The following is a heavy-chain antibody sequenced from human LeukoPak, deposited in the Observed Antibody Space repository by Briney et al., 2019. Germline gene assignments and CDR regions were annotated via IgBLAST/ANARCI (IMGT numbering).Heavy chain of an antibody. CDR2: ISYDGSNK. J-gene: IGHJ4*02. D-gene: IGHD6-19*01. CDR3: AKDISSGWSSWMFDY. V-gene: IGHV3-30*18. Sequence: PGRSLRLSCAASGFTFSSYGMHWVRQAPGKGLEWVAVISYDGSNKYYADSVKGRFTISRDNSKNTLYLQMNSLRAEDTAVYYCAKDISSGWSSWMFDYWGQGTLVTVSS. CDR1: GFTFSSYG.